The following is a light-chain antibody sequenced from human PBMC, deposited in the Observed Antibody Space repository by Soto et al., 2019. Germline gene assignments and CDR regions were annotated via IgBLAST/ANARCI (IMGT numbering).Light chain of an antibody. Sequence: DIQMTQSPSSLSASVGDRVTITCQASQDISKYLNWYQQKPGKAPKLLIFDASNLKKGVPSRFSGSVSGTDFTFTISSLQPEDIATYYCQQYDNLPVTFGQGTKLEIK. V-gene: IGKV1-33*01. J-gene: IGKJ2*01. CDR2: DAS. CDR3: QQYDNLPVT. CDR1: QDISKY.